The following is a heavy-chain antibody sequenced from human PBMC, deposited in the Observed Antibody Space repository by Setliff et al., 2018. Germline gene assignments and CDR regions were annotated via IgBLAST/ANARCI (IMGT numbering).Heavy chain of an antibody. V-gene: IGHV4-39*01. CDR2: IYYSGTT. CDR3: ARHDARGYYYYMDV. Sequence: LSLTCTVSGGSISSSDFYWGWIRQPPGKGLEWIGSIYYSGTTYYNPSLKSPVTISIDTSKNQFSLKLSSVTAADTAIYYCARHDARGYYYYMDVWGEGTTVAVSS. CDR1: GGSISSSDFY. D-gene: IGHD3-10*01. J-gene: IGHJ6*03.